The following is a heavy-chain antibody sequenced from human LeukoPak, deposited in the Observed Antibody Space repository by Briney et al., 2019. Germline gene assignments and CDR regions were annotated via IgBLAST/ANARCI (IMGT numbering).Heavy chain of an antibody. D-gene: IGHD3-3*01. J-gene: IGHJ4*02. CDR1: GFTFSSYS. V-gene: IGHV4-34*01. CDR2: INHSGST. Sequence: NPGGSLRLSCAASGFTFSSYSMNWVRQAPGKGLEWIGEINHSGSTNYNPSLKSRVTMSVYTSKKQFSLKLGSVTAADTAVYYCARRTIFGVAPFDYWGLGTLVTVSS. CDR3: ARRTIFGVAPFDY.